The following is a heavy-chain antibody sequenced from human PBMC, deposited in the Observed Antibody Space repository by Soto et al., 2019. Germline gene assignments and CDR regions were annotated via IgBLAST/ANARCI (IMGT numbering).Heavy chain of an antibody. V-gene: IGHV3-15*07. Sequence: PGGPLRLSCAASGFTFSNAWINWVRQAPGKGLEWVGRIKSKTDGGTTDYAAPVKGRFTISRDDSKNTLYLQMNSLKTEDTAVYYCTTDCIAAAALPFDTWGQGTVVTVSS. CDR3: TTDCIAAAALPFDT. D-gene: IGHD6-13*01. CDR1: GFTFSNAW. J-gene: IGHJ3*02. CDR2: IKSKTDGGTT.